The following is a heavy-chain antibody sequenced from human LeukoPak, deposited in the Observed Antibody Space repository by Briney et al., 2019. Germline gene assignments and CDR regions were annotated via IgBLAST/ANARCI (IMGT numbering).Heavy chain of an antibody. CDR1: GASISRGAYF. V-gene: IGHV4-30-2*01. CDR3: ARASSDGDYADY. D-gene: IGHD3-10*01. CDR2: IYHSGST. J-gene: IGHJ4*02. Sequence: SETLSLTCTVSGASISRGAYFWSWIRQPPGKGLEWIGYIYHSGSTYYNPSLKSRVTISVDRSKNQFSLKLSSVTAADTAVYYCARASSDGDYADYWGQGTLVTVSS.